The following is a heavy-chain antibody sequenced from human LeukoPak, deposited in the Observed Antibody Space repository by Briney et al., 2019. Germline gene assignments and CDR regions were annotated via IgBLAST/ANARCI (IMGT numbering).Heavy chain of an antibody. V-gene: IGHV1-2*02. CDR3: AREGSGSYYLWFDP. CDR2: FNPKSGGR. Sequence: ASVKVSCKASGYTFTGYYMHWVRQAPGQGLEWMGWFNPKSGGRNYGQKFKGRVTMTRDTSISTAYMEVSRLRSDDTAMYYCAREGSGSYYLWFDPWGQGTLVTVSS. CDR1: GYTFTGYY. D-gene: IGHD1-26*01. J-gene: IGHJ5*02.